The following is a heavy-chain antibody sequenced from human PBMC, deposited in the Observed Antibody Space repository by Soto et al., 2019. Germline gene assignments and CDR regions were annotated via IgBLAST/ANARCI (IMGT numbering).Heavy chain of an antibody. V-gene: IGHV4-4*02. CDR2: INNSGTS. J-gene: IGHJ4*02. D-gene: IGHD2-21*01. Sequence: QVQLQESGPGLVNPSGTLSLTCEISGGSISSFKWWSWVRQPPGKGLEWIGEINNSGTSNSNPSLKSRVTMSVDKSKNQVSLELRSVTAADSAVYYCATNSLGPFDNWGQGTLVTVSS. CDR3: ATNSLGPFDN. CDR1: GGSISSFKW.